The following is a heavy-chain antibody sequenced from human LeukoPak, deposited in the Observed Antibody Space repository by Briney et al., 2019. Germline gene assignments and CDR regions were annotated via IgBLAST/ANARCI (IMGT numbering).Heavy chain of an antibody. Sequence: GGSLRLSCAASGFTFSSYAMHWVRQAPGKGLEWVAVISYDGSNKYYAHSVKGRFTISRDNSKNTLYLQMNSLRAEDTAVYYCARDRSSGWYGGFGYWGQGTLVTVSS. CDR3: ARDRSSGWYGGFGY. J-gene: IGHJ4*02. V-gene: IGHV3-30*01. CDR1: GFTFSSYA. D-gene: IGHD6-19*01. CDR2: ISYDGSNK.